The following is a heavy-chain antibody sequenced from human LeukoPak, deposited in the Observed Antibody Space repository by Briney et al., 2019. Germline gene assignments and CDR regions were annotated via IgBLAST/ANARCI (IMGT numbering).Heavy chain of an antibody. D-gene: IGHD3-3*01. CDR3: ARAYYDFWSGRDAFGI. CDR2: TKQDGSEK. J-gene: IGHJ3*02. CDR1: GFTFSCYW. V-gene: IGHV3-7*01. Sequence: GGSLRLSCAASGFTFSCYWMSWVRQAPGKGLEWVANTKQDGSEKYYVDSVKGRFTISRDNAKNSLYLQMNSLRAEDTAVYYCARAYYDFWSGRDAFGIWGQGTMVTVSS.